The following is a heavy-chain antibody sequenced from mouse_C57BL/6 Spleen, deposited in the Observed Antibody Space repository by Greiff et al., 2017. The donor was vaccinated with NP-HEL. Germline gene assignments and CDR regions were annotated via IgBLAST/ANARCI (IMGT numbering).Heavy chain of an antibody. Sequence: QVQLQQPGAELVKPGASVKLSCKASGYTFTSYWMHWVKQRPGQGLEWIGMIHPNSGSTNYNEKFKSKATLTVDKSSSTAYMQLSSLTSEDSAVYYCARGAFITTVVTNYFDYWGQGTTLTVSS. V-gene: IGHV1-64*01. J-gene: IGHJ2*01. D-gene: IGHD1-1*01. CDR2: IHPNSGST. CDR1: GYTFTSYW. CDR3: ARGAFITTVVTNYFDY.